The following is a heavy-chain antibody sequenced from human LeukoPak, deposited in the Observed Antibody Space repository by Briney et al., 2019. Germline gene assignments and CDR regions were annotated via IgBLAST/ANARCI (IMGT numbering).Heavy chain of an antibody. CDR2: IYPGDSDT. J-gene: IGHJ4*02. CDR3: ARQAGPAMAPGSFDY. CDR1: GYSFTSYW. V-gene: IGHV5-51*01. Sequence: GASLKISCKGSGYSFTSYWIGWVRQMPGKGLEWMGIIYPGDSDTRYSPSFQGQVTISADKSISTAYLQWSSLKASDTAMYYCARQAGPAMAPGSFDYWGQGTLVTVSS. D-gene: IGHD5-18*01.